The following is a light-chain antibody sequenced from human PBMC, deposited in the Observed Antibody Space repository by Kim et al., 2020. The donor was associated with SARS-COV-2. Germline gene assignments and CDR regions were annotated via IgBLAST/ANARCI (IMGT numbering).Light chain of an antibody. J-gene: IGLJ1*01. Sequence: EKTARITCGENSIGSKRVHWYQQKPGQAPVLVIYYDSDRPSGIPERFSGSNSGNTATLTISRVEAGDEADYYCQVWDSSSDHPYVFGTGTKVTVL. CDR3: QVWDSSSDHPYV. V-gene: IGLV3-21*04. CDR1: SIGSKR. CDR2: YDS.